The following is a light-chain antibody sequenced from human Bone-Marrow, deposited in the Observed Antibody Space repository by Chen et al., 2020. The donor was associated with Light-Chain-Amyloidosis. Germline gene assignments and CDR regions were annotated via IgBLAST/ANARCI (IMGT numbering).Light chain of an antibody. J-gene: IGLJ3*02. CDR1: NIGSTS. CDR3: QVWDRSSDRPV. CDR2: DDS. Sequence: SYVLTPPPSVSVAPGQAATLPCGGNNIGSTSLHWYQQTPGQAPLLVVYDDSDRPSGLPERLSGSKSGNTATLTSSRVEAGDEADYYCQVWDRSSDRPVFGGGTKLTVL. V-gene: IGLV3-21*02.